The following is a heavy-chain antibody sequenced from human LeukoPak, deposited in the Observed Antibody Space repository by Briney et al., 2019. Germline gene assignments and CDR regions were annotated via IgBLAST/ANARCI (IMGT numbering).Heavy chain of an antibody. J-gene: IGHJ4*02. CDR1: GYAFTGYY. Sequence: VASVKVSCRASGYAFTGYYMHWVRQAPGQGLEWMGWINPNSGGTNYAQKFQGRVTMTRDTPISTAYMELSRLRSDDTAVYYCARAFRVVVPAATSLDYWGQGTLVTVSS. V-gene: IGHV1-2*02. CDR3: ARAFRVVVPAATSLDY. CDR2: INPNSGGT. D-gene: IGHD2-2*01.